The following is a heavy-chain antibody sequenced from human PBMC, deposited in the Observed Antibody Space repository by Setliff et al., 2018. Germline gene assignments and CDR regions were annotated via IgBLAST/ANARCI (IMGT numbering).Heavy chain of an antibody. Sequence: GESLKISCKGSGYSFTSYWIAWVRQMPGKGLEWMGIIFPGDSDTRYSPSFQGQVTISADKSISTAYPQWSSLKASDTAMYYCARRRYYDSSGYYYFDYWGQGTLVTVSS. CDR3: ARRRYYDSSGYYYFDY. CDR2: IFPGDSDT. V-gene: IGHV5-51*01. J-gene: IGHJ4*02. CDR1: GYSFTSYW. D-gene: IGHD3-22*01.